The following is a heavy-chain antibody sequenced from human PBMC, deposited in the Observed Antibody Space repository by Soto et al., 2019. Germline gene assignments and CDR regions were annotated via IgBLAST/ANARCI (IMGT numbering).Heavy chain of an antibody. CDR2: IIPIFGTA. J-gene: IGHJ6*02. Sequence: VYCMASGDTFSSSAISWVRQAPGQGLEWMGGIIPIFGTANYAQKFQGRVTITADESTSTAYMELSSLRSEDTAVYYWAKGDSHYHYYGMDVWGQGSTVTV. CDR3: AKGDSHYHYYGMDV. V-gene: IGHV1-69*01. CDR1: GDTFSSSA.